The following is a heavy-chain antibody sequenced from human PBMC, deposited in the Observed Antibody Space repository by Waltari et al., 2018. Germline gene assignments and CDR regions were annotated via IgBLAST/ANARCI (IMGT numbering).Heavy chain of an antibody. D-gene: IGHD3-10*01. Sequence: EVQLVESGGGLVQPGRSLRLSCAASGFTFDDYAMHWVRQAPGKGLEWVSGISWNSGSIGYADSVKGRFTISRDNAKNSLYLQMNSLRAEDTALYYCAKSIAALMGSGSYYKDYWGQGTLVTVSS. CDR3: AKSIAALMGSGSYYKDY. V-gene: IGHV3-9*01. CDR1: GFTFDDYA. J-gene: IGHJ4*02. CDR2: ISWNSGSI.